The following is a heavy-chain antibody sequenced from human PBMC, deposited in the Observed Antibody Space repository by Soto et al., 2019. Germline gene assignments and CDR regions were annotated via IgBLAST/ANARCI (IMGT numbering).Heavy chain of an antibody. CDR2: IGTAGDT. CDR1: GFTFSSYD. Sequence: GGSLRLSCAASGFTFSSYDMHWVRQATGKGLEWVSAIGTAGDTYYPGSVKGRFTISRENAKNSLYLQMNSLRAEDTAVYYCARVRQCGWSPPAGMDVWGQGTTVTVSS. J-gene: IGHJ6*01. V-gene: IGHV3-13*01. CDR3: ARVRQCGWSPPAGMDV. D-gene: IGHD6-19*01.